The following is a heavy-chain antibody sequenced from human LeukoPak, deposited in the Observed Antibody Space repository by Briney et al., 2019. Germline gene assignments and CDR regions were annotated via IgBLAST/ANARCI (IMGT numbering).Heavy chain of an antibody. Sequence: GGSLRLSCAVSDFTVSTNYMSWVRQAPGKGLEWVSYISSSSTIYYADSVKGRFTISRDNAKNSLYLQMNSLRDEDTAVYYCARDSSGYLFQHWGQGTLVTVSS. V-gene: IGHV3-69-1*01. CDR3: ARDSSGYLFQH. CDR2: ISSSSTI. D-gene: IGHD3-22*01. J-gene: IGHJ1*01. CDR1: DFTVSTNY.